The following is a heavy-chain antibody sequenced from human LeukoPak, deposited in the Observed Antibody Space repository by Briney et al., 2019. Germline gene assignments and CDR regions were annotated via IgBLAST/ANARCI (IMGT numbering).Heavy chain of an antibody. D-gene: IGHD3-10*01. CDR3: ASLVRGVMRRDYFDY. CDR2: IYSGGST. J-gene: IGHJ4*02. V-gene: IGHV3-53*04. Sequence: GSLRLSCAASGFTVSSNYMSWVRQAAGKGLEWVSVIYSGGSTYYADSVKGRFTISRHNSKNTLYLQMNSLRAEDPAVYYCASLVRGVMRRDYFDYWGPGTLVTVSS. CDR1: GFTVSSNY.